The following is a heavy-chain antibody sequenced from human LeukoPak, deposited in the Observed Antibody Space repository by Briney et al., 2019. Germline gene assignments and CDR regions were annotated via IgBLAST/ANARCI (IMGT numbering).Heavy chain of an antibody. V-gene: IGHV1-18*01. CDR1: GYTFTSYG. CDR3: ARAYYYDSSGYYFSDYYYYYGMDV. CDR2: ISAYNGNT. D-gene: IGHD3-22*01. J-gene: IGHJ6*02. Sequence: ASVKVSCKASGYTFTSYGISWVRQAPGQGLEWMGWISAYNGNTNYAQKLQGRVTMTTDTSTSTAYMELRSLRSDDTAVYYCARAYYYDSSGYYFSDYYYYYGMDVWGQGTTVTVSS.